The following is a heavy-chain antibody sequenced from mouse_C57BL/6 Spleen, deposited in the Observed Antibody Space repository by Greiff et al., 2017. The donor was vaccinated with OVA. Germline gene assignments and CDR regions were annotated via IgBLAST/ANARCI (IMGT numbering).Heavy chain of an antibody. Sequence: VQLKESGGGLVQPKGSLKLSCAASGFSFNTYAMNWVRQAPGKGLEWVARIRSKSNNYATYYADSVKDRFTISRDDSESMLYLQMNNLKTEDTAMYYCVRHFERYYAMDYWGQGTSVTVSS. V-gene: IGHV10-1*01. CDR2: IRSKSNNYAT. J-gene: IGHJ4*01. CDR3: VRHFERYYAMDY. CDR1: GFSFNTYA.